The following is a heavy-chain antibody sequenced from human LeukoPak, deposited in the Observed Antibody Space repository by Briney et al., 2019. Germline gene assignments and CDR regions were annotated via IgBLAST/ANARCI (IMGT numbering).Heavy chain of an antibody. J-gene: IGHJ4*02. CDR3: ATSLQVVVDY. CDR1: GFTFSNFA. Sequence: PGGSLRLSCAASGFTFSNFAMTWVRQAPGKGLEWVSSIVGSSSTYYADSLKGRFTISRDNAKNSLYLQMNSLRAEDTAVYYCATSLQVVVDYWGQGTLVTVSS. D-gene: IGHD6-6*01. CDR2: IVGSSST. V-gene: IGHV3-21*01.